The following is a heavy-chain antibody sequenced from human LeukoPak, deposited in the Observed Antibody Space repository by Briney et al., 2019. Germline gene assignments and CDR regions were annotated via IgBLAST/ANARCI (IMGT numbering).Heavy chain of an antibody. D-gene: IGHD5-24*01. CDR2: IHPSGDRT. J-gene: IGHJ4*02. V-gene: IGHV1-46*01. CDR3: ARVPEAGYNPDY. CDR1: GYTLTNHY. Sequence: GASVKVSCKASGYTLTNHYMYWVRQAPGQGLEWMGIIHPSGDRTSYAQKFQGSVTMTSDTSTSTVYMELSSLRSEDTAVYYCARVPEAGYNPDYWGQGTLVTVSA.